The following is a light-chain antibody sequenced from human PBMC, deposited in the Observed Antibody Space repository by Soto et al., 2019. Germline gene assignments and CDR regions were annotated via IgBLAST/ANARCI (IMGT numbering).Light chain of an antibody. CDR1: QSISSY. CDR2: AAS. J-gene: IGKJ1*01. V-gene: IGKV1-39*01. Sequence: DIQMTQSPSSLSASVGDRVTITCRASQSISSYLNWYQQKPGKAPKLLIYAASSLQSGVPSRFSGSGSGTDFTLTISSLQPEDYATYHCQQSYSTPWTFGQGTKVEIK. CDR3: QQSYSTPWT.